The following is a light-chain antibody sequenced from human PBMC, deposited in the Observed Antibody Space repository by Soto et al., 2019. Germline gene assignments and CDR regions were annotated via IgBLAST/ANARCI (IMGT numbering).Light chain of an antibody. CDR2: EVN. J-gene: IGLJ3*02. CDR3: GSCAGGNKVV. V-gene: IGLV2-8*01. Sequence: QSVLTQHPSASGSPGQSVTISCTGTSSDVGGYNDVSGYQQHPYKAPTVMIYEVNKRPSGVHDRFSGSKSGNTASLTVSGLHAEDEADYYCGSCAGGNKVVFGGRTKLTVL. CDR1: SSDVGGYND.